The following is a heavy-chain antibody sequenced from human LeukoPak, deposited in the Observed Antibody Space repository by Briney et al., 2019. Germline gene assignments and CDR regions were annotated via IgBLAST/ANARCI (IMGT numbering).Heavy chain of an antibody. V-gene: IGHV3-7*01. CDR1: GFTFSSYW. CDR3: ARVVVGSGWPNYYYYYMDV. D-gene: IGHD6-19*01. Sequence: GGSLRLSCAASGFTFSSYWMSWVRQAPGKGLEWVANIKQDGSEKYYVDSVKGRFTISRDNAKNSLYLQMNSLRAEDTAVYYCARVVVGSGWPNYYYYYMDVWGKGTTVTVSS. J-gene: IGHJ6*03. CDR2: IKQDGSEK.